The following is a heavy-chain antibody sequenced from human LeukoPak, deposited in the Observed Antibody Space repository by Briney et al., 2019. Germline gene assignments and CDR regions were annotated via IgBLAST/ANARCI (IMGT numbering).Heavy chain of an antibody. D-gene: IGHD6-19*01. CDR2: IWYDGSDK. V-gene: IGHV3-33*01. J-gene: IGHJ4*02. Sequence: GRSLRLSCAASGFTFSSYGMHWVRQAPGKGLEWVAVIWYDGSDKNYADSVKGRFTISRDSSKNTLYLQMNSLRAEDTAVYYCARGGSLAVAPHQYYFDYWGQGTLVTVSS. CDR1: GFTFSSYG. CDR3: ARGGSLAVAPHQYYFDY.